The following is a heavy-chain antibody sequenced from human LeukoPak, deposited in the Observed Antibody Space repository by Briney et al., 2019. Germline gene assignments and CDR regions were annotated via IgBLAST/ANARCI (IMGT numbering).Heavy chain of an antibody. J-gene: IGHJ6*03. V-gene: IGHV1-8*01. CDR3: ARGRSGYDLGYYYYYMDV. Sequence: ASVKVSCKASGYAFTSYDINWVRQATGQGLEWMGWMNPNSGNTGYAQKFQGRGTMTRNTSISTAYMELSSLRSEDTAVYYCARGRSGYDLGYYYYYMDVWGKGTTVTISS. CDR2: MNPNSGNT. D-gene: IGHD5-12*01. CDR1: GYAFTSYD.